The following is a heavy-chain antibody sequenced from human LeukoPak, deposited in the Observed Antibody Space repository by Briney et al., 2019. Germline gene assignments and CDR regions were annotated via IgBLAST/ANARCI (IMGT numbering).Heavy chain of an antibody. D-gene: IGHD3-22*01. CDR3: ATSSHYYDSRGYYPYYFDS. J-gene: IGHJ4*02. V-gene: IGHV3-30*03. CDR2: IPNDGGNK. CDR1: GFTFSSYG. Sequence: GGSLRLSCVASGFTFSSYGMQWVRQAPGRTLEWVAVIPNDGGNKYYADSVKGRFTISRDNSKNTLYLQMNSLRAEDTAVSYCATSSHYYDSRGYYPYYFDSWGQGTLVTVSS.